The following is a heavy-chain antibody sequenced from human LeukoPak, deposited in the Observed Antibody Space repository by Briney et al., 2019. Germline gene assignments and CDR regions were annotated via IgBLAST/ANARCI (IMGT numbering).Heavy chain of an antibody. V-gene: IGHV3-30-3*01. J-gene: IGHJ4*02. CDR1: GFTFSSYA. D-gene: IGHD2-15*01. CDR3: ARWTVVVVVAATEVGLDY. CDR2: ISYDGSNK. Sequence: GESLRLSCAASGFTFSSYAMHWVRQAPGKGLEWVAVISYDGSNKYYADSVKGRFTISRDNSKNTLYLQMNSLRAEDTAVYYCARWTVVVVVAATEVGLDYWGQGTLVTVSS.